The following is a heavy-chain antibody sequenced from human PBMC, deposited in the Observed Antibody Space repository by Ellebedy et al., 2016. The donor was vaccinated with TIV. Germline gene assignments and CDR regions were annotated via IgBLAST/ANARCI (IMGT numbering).Heavy chain of an antibody. CDR2: IKQDGSEK. D-gene: IGHD1-26*01. CDR1: GFTFRNYD. J-gene: IGHJ4*02. Sequence: GESLKISCAASGFTFRNYDINWVRQAPGKGLEWVANIKQDGSEKNYVESVKGRFTISRDNAKNSLFLEMNSLRAEDTAVYYCSRDGVTTRFSFFEQWGQGTLVTVSS. V-gene: IGHV3-7*01. CDR3: SRDGVTTRFSFFEQ.